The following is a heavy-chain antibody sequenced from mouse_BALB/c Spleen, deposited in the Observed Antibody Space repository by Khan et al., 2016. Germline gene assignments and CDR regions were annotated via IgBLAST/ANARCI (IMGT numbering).Heavy chain of an antibody. D-gene: IGHD1-2*01. CDR1: GYSITSDYA. V-gene: IGHV3-2*02. J-gene: IGHJ4*01. CDR2: ISYSGST. CDR3: PRTPTAYYSMDY. Sequence: EVQLQESGPGLVKPSQSLSLTCTVTGYSITSDYAWNWIRQFPGNKLEWMGYISYSGSTRYYPSLNSRISFTRDTSKNQFFLQLNSVTPEHTATYYYPRTPTAYYSMDYWGQGTSVTVSS.